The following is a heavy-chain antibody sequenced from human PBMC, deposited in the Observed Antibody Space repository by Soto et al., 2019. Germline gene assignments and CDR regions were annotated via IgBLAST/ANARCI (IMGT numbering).Heavy chain of an antibody. V-gene: IGHV6-1*01. D-gene: IGHD2-2*01. CDR2: TYYRSKWYN. J-gene: IGHJ6*02. Sequence: SQTLLLTCAISGDSVSSNSAAWNWIRQSPSRGLEWLGRTYYRSKWYNDYAVSVKSRITINPDTSKNQFSLQLNSVTPEDTAVYYCARVVPADIWLDYYGMDVWGRGTTVTVSS. CDR3: ARVVPADIWLDYYGMDV. CDR1: GDSVSSNSAA.